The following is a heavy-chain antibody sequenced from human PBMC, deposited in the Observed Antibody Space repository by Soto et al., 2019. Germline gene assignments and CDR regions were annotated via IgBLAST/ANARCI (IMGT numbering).Heavy chain of an antibody. D-gene: IGHD3-10*01. CDR1: EYTLTELS. V-gene: IGHV1-24*01. CDR2: FDPEDGET. CDR3: ASSGSPYNYFDY. Sequence: ASVKVSCKVSEYTLTELSMHWVRQAPGKGLEWMGGFDPEDGETIYAQKFQGRVTMTEDTSTDTAYMELSSLRSEDTAVYYCASSGSPYNYFDYWGQGTLVTVSS. J-gene: IGHJ4*02.